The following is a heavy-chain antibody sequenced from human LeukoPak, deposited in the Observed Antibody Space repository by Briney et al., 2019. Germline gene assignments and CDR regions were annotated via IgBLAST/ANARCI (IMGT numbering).Heavy chain of an antibody. CDR2: IKQDGSEI. CDR1: GFTFSSYW. V-gene: IGHV3-7*03. CDR3: TKDITAGGLDY. D-gene: IGHD6-13*01. J-gene: IGHJ4*02. Sequence: GGSLRLSCAASGFTFSSYWMIWVRQAPGKGLEWVANIKQDGSEIYYVDSVKGRFTISRDNAKNSLYLQMNSLRTDDTALYYCTKDITAGGLDYWGQGTLVTVSS.